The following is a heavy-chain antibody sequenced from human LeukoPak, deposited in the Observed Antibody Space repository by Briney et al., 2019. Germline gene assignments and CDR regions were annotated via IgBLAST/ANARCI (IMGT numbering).Heavy chain of an antibody. D-gene: IGHD6-6*01. V-gene: IGHV4-39*07. J-gene: IGHJ5*01. Sequence: SETLSLTCTVSGGSISSSAYHWGWIRQPPGKGLEWIGTINYGGNTYYNLSLKSRVIIFLDTSKNQFSLKLNSVTAADTAVYYCARLATPSTVAARGRSWFESWGQGTLVTVSS. CDR3: ARLATPSTVAARGRSWFES. CDR2: INYGGNT. CDR1: GGSISSSAYH.